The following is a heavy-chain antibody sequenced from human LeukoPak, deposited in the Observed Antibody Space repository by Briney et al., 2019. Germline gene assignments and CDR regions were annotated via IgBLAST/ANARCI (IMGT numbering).Heavy chain of an antibody. J-gene: IGHJ6*02. Sequence: GGSLRLSCAASGFTFSSYDMHWVRQATGKGLEWVSAIGTAGDPYYPGSVKGRFTISRENAKNSLYLQMNSLRAEDTAVYYCARETMVRGVTPYYYGMDVWGQGTTVTVSS. V-gene: IGHV3-13*05. CDR1: GFTFSSYD. D-gene: IGHD3-10*01. CDR3: ARETMVRGVTPYYYGMDV. CDR2: IGTAGDP.